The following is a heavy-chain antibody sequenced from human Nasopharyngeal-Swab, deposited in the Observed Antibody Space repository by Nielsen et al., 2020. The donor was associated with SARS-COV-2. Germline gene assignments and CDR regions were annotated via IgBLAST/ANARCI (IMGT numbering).Heavy chain of an antibody. D-gene: IGHD1-26*01. V-gene: IGHV5-51*01. CDR1: GYSFTSYW. J-gene: IGHJ4*02. Sequence: KVSCKGSGYSFTSYWIGWVRQMPGKGLEWMGIIYPGDSDTRYSPSFQGQVTISADKSISTAYLQWSSLKASDTAMYYCASGRRAGATVLDYWGQETLVTVSS. CDR3: ASGRRAGATVLDY. CDR2: IYPGDSDT.